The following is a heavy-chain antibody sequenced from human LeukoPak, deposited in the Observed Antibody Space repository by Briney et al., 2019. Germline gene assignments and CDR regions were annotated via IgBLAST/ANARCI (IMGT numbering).Heavy chain of an antibody. V-gene: IGHV1-69*04. J-gene: IGHJ6*02. CDR1: GGTFSSYA. CDR3: ARGYYGSGTYIYYHYGMDV. Sequence: ASVKVSCKASGGTFSSYAISWVRQAPGQGLEWMGRIIPILGIANYAQKFQGRVTITADKSTSTAYMELSSLRSEDTAVYYCARGYYGSGTYIYYHYGMDVWGQGTTVTVSS. CDR2: IIPILGIA. D-gene: IGHD3-10*01.